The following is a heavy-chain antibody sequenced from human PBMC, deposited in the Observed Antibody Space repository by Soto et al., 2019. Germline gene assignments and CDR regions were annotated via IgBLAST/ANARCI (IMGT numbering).Heavy chain of an antibody. CDR2: IYYSGST. Sequence: SETLSLTCTVSDGSISSGGYYWSWIRQHPGKGLEWIGYIYYSGSTYYNPSLKSRVTISVDTSKNQFSLKLSSVTAADTAVYYCARVYDTDYGMDVGGQGTTVTVSS. V-gene: IGHV4-31*03. CDR1: DGSISSGGYY. J-gene: IGHJ6*02. CDR3: ARVYDTDYGMDV. D-gene: IGHD3-16*01.